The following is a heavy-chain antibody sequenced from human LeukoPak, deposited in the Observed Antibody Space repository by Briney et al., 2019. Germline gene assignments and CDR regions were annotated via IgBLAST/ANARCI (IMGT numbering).Heavy chain of an antibody. V-gene: IGHV3-23*01. CDR1: GFTFSSYA. CDR2: ISGSGGST. Sequence: PGGSLRLSCAASGFTFSSYAMSWVRQAPGKGLEWVSAISGSGGSTYYADSVKGRFTISRDNSKNTLYLQMNSLRAEDTAVYYCARDGYYYDSSGYYVYYFDYWGQGTLVTVSS. CDR3: ARDGYYYDSSGYYVYYFDY. D-gene: IGHD3-22*01. J-gene: IGHJ4*02.